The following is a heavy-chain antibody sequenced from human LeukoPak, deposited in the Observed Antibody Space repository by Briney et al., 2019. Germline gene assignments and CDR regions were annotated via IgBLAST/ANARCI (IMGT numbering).Heavy chain of an antibody. CDR3: ARVGYYLSGYLSPYYFDY. D-gene: IGHD3-22*01. Sequence: GASVKVSCKASGYTFTSYGISWVRQAPGQGLEWMGWISAYNGNTNYAQKLQGRVTMTTDTSTSTAYMELRSLRSDDTAVYYCARVGYYLSGYLSPYYFDYWGQGTLVTVSS. CDR2: ISAYNGNT. J-gene: IGHJ4*02. V-gene: IGHV1-18*01. CDR1: GYTFTSYG.